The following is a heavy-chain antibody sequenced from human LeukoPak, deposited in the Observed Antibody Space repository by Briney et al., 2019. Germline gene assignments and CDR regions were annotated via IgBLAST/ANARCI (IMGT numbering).Heavy chain of an antibody. D-gene: IGHD5-24*01. V-gene: IGHV4-4*09. CDR1: GGSISSYY. CDR3: AREEMATYFDY. CDR2: IYTSGST. Sequence: SETLSLTCTVSGGSISSYYWSWTRQPPGKGLEWIGFIYTSGSTNYNPSLKSRVTISVDTSKNQFSLKLSSVTAADTAVYYCAREEMATYFDYWGQGTLVTVSS. J-gene: IGHJ4*02.